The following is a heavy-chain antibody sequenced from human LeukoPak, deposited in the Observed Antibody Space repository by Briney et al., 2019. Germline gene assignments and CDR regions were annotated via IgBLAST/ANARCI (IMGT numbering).Heavy chain of an antibody. CDR1: GFTFSSYA. D-gene: IGHD3-22*01. J-gene: IGHJ5*02. Sequence: GGSLRLSCAASGFTFSSYAMSWVRQAPGKGLEWVSAISGSGGSTYYADSVKGRFTISRDNSKNTLYLQMNSLRAEDTAVYYCATYDSSGYSEPWGQGTLVTVSS. V-gene: IGHV3-23*01. CDR3: ATYDSSGYSEP. CDR2: ISGSGGST.